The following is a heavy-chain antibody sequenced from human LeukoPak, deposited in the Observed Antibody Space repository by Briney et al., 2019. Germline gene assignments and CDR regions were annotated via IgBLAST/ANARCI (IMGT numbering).Heavy chain of an antibody. V-gene: IGHV1-2*02. D-gene: IGHD3-22*01. CDR3: ARSRITTIPNFDY. J-gene: IGHJ4*02. CDR1: GYTFTDYY. CDR2: ISPDSGGT. Sequence: ASVKVSCKASGYTFTDYYIHWVRQAPGQGLEWMGWISPDSGGTHYAQKFQGRVTMTRDTSINTAYMELSKVTSDDTGVYYCARSRITTIPNFDYWGQGALVTVSS.